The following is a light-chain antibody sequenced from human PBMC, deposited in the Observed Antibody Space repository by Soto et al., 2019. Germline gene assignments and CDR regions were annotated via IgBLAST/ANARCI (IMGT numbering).Light chain of an antibody. V-gene: IGLV1-44*01. CDR1: SSNIGSST. Sequence: QSVLTQPPSASGTPGQSVTISCSGSSSNIGSSTVNWYQQLPGTAPKLLIYSNNQRPSGVPDRFSGSKSGTSASLAISGLQSEDEADYHCAAWDDSLNGYVVFGGGTQLTVL. CDR2: SNN. CDR3: AAWDDSLNGYVV. J-gene: IGLJ2*01.